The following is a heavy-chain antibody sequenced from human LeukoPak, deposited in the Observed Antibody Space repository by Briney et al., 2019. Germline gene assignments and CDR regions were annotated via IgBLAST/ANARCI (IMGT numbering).Heavy chain of an antibody. J-gene: IGHJ4*02. CDR3: ASREGYYDSSGYYPFDY. V-gene: IGHV4-4*02. CDR2: IYHSGST. D-gene: IGHD3-22*01. Sequence: SGTLSLTCAVSGGSISSSNWWSWVRPPPGKGLEWIGEIYHSGSTNYNPSLKSRVTISVDKSKNQFSLKLSSVTAADTAVYYCASREGYYDSSGYYPFDYWGQGTLVTVSS. CDR1: GGSISSSNW.